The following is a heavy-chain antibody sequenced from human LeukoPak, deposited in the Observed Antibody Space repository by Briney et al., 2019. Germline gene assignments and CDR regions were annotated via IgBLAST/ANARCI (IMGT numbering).Heavy chain of an antibody. CDR3: TRAEFDCYS. V-gene: IGHV4-4*07. CDR1: GDSIRGYY. D-gene: IGHD3-9*01. J-gene: IGHJ4*02. CDR2: IGSSGNN. Sequence: SETLSLTCTVSGDSIRGYYWNWIRQPAGRGLEGIGRIGSSGNNKYNPSLGSRGTVSVDLSNNQFSLKVYSVNAADTDLYYCTRAEFDCYSWGQGILV.